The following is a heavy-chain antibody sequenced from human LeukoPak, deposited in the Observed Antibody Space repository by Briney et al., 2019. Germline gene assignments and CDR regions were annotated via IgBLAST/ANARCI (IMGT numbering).Heavy chain of an antibody. D-gene: IGHD5-12*01. J-gene: IGHJ4*02. CDR3: VRGPTRYGGYGVDY. V-gene: IGHV4-39*01. Sequence: SETLSLTCTDSGGSISGTSFHWGWIRQPPGKGLEWIGSIYYSGSAYYNSSLKSRVTISVDTSKNQFSLKMNSVTAADTAVYYCVRGPTRYGGYGVDYWGQGTLVTVSS. CDR1: GGSISGTSFH. CDR2: IYYSGSA.